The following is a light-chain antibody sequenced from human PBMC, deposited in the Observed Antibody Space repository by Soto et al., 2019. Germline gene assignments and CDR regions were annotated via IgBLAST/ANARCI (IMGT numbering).Light chain of an antibody. CDR3: QQRSHWPT. V-gene: IGKV3-11*01. J-gene: IGKJ1*01. Sequence: EIVLTQSPGTLSLSPGERATLSCRASQTVSSYLAWYQQRPGQAPRLLIYDASNRATGIPARFSASGSGTDFTLTISSLEPEDFAVYYCQQRSHWPTFGQGTKVDIK. CDR2: DAS. CDR1: QTVSSY.